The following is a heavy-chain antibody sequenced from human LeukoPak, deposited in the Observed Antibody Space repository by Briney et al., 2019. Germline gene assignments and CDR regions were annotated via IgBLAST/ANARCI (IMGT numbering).Heavy chain of an antibody. CDR3: ARGPQLDYGDDVVDY. Sequence: PGGSLRLSCAASGFTFSSYAMSWVRQPPGKGLEWIGEINHSGSTNYNPSLKSRVTISVDTSKNQFSLKLSSVTAADTAVYYCARGPQLDYGDDVVDYWGQGTLVTVS. V-gene: IGHV4-34*01. CDR1: GFTFSSYA. J-gene: IGHJ4*02. D-gene: IGHD4-17*01. CDR2: INHSGST.